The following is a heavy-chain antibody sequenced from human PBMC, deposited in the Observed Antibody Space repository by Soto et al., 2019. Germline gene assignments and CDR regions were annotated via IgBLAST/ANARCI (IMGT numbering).Heavy chain of an antibody. D-gene: IGHD4-17*01. CDR3: ARARTVTTFFDY. Sequence: PSDTLSLTCTVSGGSISSGGYYWSWIRQHPGKGLEWIGYIYYSGSTYYNPSLKSRVTISVDTSKNQFSLKLSSVTAADTAVYYWARARTVTTFFDYWGKAILVTVSS. V-gene: IGHV4-31*03. CDR1: GGSISSGGYY. J-gene: IGHJ4*02. CDR2: IYYSGST.